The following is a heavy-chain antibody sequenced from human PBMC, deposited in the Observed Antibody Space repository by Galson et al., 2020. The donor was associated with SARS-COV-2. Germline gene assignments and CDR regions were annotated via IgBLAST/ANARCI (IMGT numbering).Heavy chain of an antibody. Sequence: SVTVSCKASGGTFSSYAISRVRQAPGQAPEWMGGIIPIFGTANYAQKFQGRVTITADESTSTAYMELSSLRSEDTAVYYCAQWFGEDEFDYWGQGTLVTVSS. J-gene: IGHJ4*02. D-gene: IGHD3-10*01. CDR3: AQWFGEDEFDY. CDR1: GGTFSSYA. V-gene: IGHV1-69*13. CDR2: IIPIFGTA.